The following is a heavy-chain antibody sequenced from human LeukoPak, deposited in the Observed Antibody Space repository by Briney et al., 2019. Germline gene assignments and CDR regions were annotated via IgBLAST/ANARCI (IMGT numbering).Heavy chain of an antibody. CDR1: EFTFSNVW. Sequence: PGGSLRLSCAASEFTFSNVWMSWVRQAPGKGLEWVGRIKSKIDGGTTDYAAPVKGRFTISRDDSIKTLYLQMNSLKTEDTAVYYGTTVNSSGYYRGDSDYWGQGTLVTVSS. D-gene: IGHD3-22*01. CDR2: IKSKIDGGTT. J-gene: IGHJ4*02. CDR3: TTVNSSGYYRGDSDY. V-gene: IGHV3-15*01.